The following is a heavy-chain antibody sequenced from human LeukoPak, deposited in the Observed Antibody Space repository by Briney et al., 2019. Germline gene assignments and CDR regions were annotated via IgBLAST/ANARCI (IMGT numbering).Heavy chain of an antibody. D-gene: IGHD2-2*01. CDR1: GYTFTSYY. Sequence: ASVPVSCQASGYTFTSYYMHWVRQAPGQGLEWMGIINPSGGSTSYAQKFQGRVTMTRDMSTSTVYMELSSLRSEDTAVYYCARDTSRTSCYDYWGQGTLVTVSS. V-gene: IGHV1-46*01. CDR3: ARDTSRTSCYDY. J-gene: IGHJ4*02. CDR2: INPSGGST.